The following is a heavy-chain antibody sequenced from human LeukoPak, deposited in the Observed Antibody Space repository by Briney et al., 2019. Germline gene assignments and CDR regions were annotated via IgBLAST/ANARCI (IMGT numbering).Heavy chain of an antibody. CDR2: IYTSGST. Sequence: PSETLSLTCTVSGGSISSYYWSWIRQPAGKGLEWIGRIYTSGSTNYNPSLKSRVTMSVDTSKNQFSLKLSSVTAADTAVYYCARGARRIAAAGTSVEFDYWGQGTLVTVSS. J-gene: IGHJ4*02. CDR1: GGSISSYY. D-gene: IGHD6-13*01. V-gene: IGHV4-4*07. CDR3: ARGARRIAAAGTSVEFDY.